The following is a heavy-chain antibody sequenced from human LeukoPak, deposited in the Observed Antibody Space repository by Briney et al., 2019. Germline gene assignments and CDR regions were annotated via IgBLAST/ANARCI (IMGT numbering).Heavy chain of an antibody. CDR3: ARDLFRGSTDRGDY. D-gene: IGHD1-26*01. CDR1: GGSISSYY. Sequence: SETLSLTCTASGGSISSYYWSWIRQPPGKGLEWTGSIDHSGSTYYNPSLKSRVTISVDTSKNQFSLKLSSVTAADTAVYYCARDLFRGSTDRGDYWGQGALVTVSS. J-gene: IGHJ4*02. V-gene: IGHV4-59*12. CDR2: IDHSGST.